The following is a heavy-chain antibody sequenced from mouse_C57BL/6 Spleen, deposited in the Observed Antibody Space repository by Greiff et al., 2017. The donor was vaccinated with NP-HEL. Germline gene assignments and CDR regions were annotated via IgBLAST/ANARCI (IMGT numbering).Heavy chain of an antibody. CDR3: ARDHYDYDEDY. CDR2: IHPNSGST. J-gene: IGHJ2*01. D-gene: IGHD2-4*01. Sequence: QVQLQQPGAELVKPGASVKLSCKASGYTFTSYWMHWVKQRPGQGLEWIGMIHPNSGSTNYNEKFKSKATLTVDKSSSTAYMQLSSLTSEDSAVYYCARDHYDYDEDYWGQGTTLTVSS. V-gene: IGHV1-64*01. CDR1: GYTFTSYW.